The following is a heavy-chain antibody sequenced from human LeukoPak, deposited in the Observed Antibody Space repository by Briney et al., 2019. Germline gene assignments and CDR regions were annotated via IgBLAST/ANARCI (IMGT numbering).Heavy chain of an antibody. V-gene: IGHV3-23*01. J-gene: IGHJ3*02. D-gene: IGHD3-22*01. CDR2: ISGSGGST. CDR3: AKDLYYDTTFDI. Sequence: PEGSLRLSCAASGFTFSSYGMSWVRQAPGKGLEWVSAISGSGGSTYYADSVKGRFTISRDNSKNTLYLQMNSLRAEDTAVYYCAKDLYYDTTFDIWGQGTMVTVSS. CDR1: GFTFSSYG.